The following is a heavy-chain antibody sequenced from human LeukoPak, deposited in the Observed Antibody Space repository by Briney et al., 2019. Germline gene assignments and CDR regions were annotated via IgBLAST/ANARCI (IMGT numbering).Heavy chain of an antibody. J-gene: IGHJ4*02. D-gene: IGHD3-22*01. Sequence: GGSLRLSCAASGFTFSSYGMHWVRQAPGKGLEWVAVISYDGSNKYYADSVKGRFTISRDNSKNTLYLQMNSLRAEDTAVYYCARDYYDSYQMVYWGQGTLVTVSS. CDR2: ISYDGSNK. CDR3: ARDYYDSYQMVY. CDR1: GFTFSSYG. V-gene: IGHV3-30*19.